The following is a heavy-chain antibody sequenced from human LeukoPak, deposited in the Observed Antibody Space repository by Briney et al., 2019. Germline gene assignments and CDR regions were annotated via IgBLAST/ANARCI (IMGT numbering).Heavy chain of an antibody. CDR3: AKPKGAYDILTGFDY. Sequence: PGGSLRLSCAASGFTFSSYAMSWVRQAPGKGLEWVSAISGSGGSTYYADSVKGRFTISRDNSKNTLYLQMNSLRAEDTAVYYCAKPKGAYDILTGFDYWGQGTLVTVSS. D-gene: IGHD3-9*01. CDR1: GFTFSSYA. J-gene: IGHJ4*02. V-gene: IGHV3-23*01. CDR2: ISGSGGST.